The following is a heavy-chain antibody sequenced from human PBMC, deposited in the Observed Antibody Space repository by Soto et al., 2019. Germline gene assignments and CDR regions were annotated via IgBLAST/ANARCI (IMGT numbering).Heavy chain of an antibody. CDR3: ASIYRYYYMDV. Sequence: SETLSLTCTVSGGSISSYYWSWIRQPPGKGLEWIGYIYYSGSTNYNPSLKSRVTISVDTSKNQFSLKLSSVTAADTAVYYCASIYRYYYMDVWGKGTTVTVSS. CDR2: IYYSGST. CDR1: GGSISSYY. D-gene: IGHD4-4*01. J-gene: IGHJ6*03. V-gene: IGHV4-59*01.